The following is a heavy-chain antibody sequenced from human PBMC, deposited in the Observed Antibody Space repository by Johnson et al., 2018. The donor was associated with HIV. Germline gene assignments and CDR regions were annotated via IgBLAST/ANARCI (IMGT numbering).Heavy chain of an antibody. CDR3: ARAKRDYYGSGGVGAFDI. CDR1: GFTFSSYA. V-gene: IGHV3-30*04. Sequence: QVQLVESGGGVVRPGGSLRLSCAASGFTFSSYAMHWVRQAPGQGLEWVAVISYDGSKKYYADSVKGRFTISRDNSKNSLYLQMNSLRAEETALYYCARAKRDYYGSGGVGAFDIWGQGTMVTVSS. CDR2: ISYDGSKK. D-gene: IGHD3-10*01. J-gene: IGHJ3*02.